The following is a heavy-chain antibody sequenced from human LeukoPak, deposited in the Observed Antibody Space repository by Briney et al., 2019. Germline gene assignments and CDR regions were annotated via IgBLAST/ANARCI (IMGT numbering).Heavy chain of an antibody. Sequence: PSETLSLTCTVSGGSISSYYWSWIRQPPGKGLEWIGYIYYSGSTYYNPSLKSRVTISVDTSKNQFSLKLSSVTAADTAVYYCARDSLYSSSWTLYYYYGMDVWGQGTTVTVSS. V-gene: IGHV4-59*12. D-gene: IGHD6-13*01. J-gene: IGHJ6*02. CDR3: ARDSLYSSSWTLYYYYGMDV. CDR2: IYYSGST. CDR1: GGSISSYY.